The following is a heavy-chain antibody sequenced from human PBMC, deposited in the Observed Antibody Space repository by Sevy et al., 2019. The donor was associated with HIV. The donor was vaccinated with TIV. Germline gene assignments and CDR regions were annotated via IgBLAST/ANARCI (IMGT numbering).Heavy chain of an antibody. Sequence: GGSLILSCTASGFTFRNYAMNWVRQAPGKGLERVALISYDGSNKYYADSVRGRFAISRDNSKNTLYLQMNSLRPEDTAIYYCAREGQLWFVYYFDNWGQGTLVTVSS. CDR1: GFTFRNYA. CDR2: ISYDGSNK. CDR3: AREGQLWFVYYFDN. V-gene: IGHV3-30*09. D-gene: IGHD3-10*01. J-gene: IGHJ4*02.